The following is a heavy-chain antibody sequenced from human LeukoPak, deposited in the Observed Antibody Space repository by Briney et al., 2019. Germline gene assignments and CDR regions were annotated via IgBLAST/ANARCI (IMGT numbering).Heavy chain of an antibody. D-gene: IGHD2-15*01. CDR1: GFTFSTFA. J-gene: IGHJ4*02. V-gene: IGHV3-23*01. CDR2: IFPSGGEI. CDR3: ATYRQVLLPFES. Sequence: GGTLRLSCEASGFTFSTFAMIWVRQPPGKGLEWVSSIFPSGGEIHYADSVRGRFTISRDNSKSTLSLQMNSLRAGDTAIYYCATYRQVLLPFESWGQGTLVTVSS.